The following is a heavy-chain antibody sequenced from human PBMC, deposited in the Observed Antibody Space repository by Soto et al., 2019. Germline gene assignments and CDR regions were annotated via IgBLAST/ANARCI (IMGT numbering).Heavy chain of an antibody. Sequence: QVQLQESGPRLVKPSETLSLTCSVSGDTISSYYWSWLRQPPGKGLEWIGYIYYSGSTTNYNPSLKRRVTIWIDTSKNQFSLKLTAVTAADTAMYDCARVHCSGGVCYDLFVYWGRGSLVTVSS. D-gene: IGHD2-15*01. CDR1: GDTISSYY. CDR2: IYYSGSTT. V-gene: IGHV4-59*01. CDR3: ARVHCSGGVCYDLFVY. J-gene: IGHJ4*02.